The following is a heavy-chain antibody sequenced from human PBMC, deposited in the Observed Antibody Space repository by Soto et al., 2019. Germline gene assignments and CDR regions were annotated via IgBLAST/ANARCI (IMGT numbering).Heavy chain of an antibody. V-gene: IGHV3-74*01. J-gene: IGHJ5*02. CDR3: AKEKISTSCCNWFDP. CDR1: GFTFSGYY. Sequence: GGSLRLSCAASGFTFSGYYMFWIRQAPGKGLVWVSHIKGDGSVTYYADSVKGRFTISRDNSKNTLYLQMNSLRAEDTAVYYCAKEKISTSCCNWFDPWGQGTLVTVSS. CDR2: IKGDGSVT. D-gene: IGHD2-2*01.